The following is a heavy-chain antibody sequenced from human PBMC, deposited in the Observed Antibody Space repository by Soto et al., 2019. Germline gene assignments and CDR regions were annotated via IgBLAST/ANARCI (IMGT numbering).Heavy chain of an antibody. CDR1: GFTFSHTW. J-gene: IGHJ4*02. D-gene: IGHD4-4*01. Sequence: EVQLVESGGGLVKPGGSLRLSCAASGFTFSHTWMNWVRQAPGKGLEWVGRIKSKTDGGTTDYAAPVRGRFTISRDDSENTLYLQMNSLKTEDTAMYYATSDHPDYSILYNFDRWGQGTLVTVYS. V-gene: IGHV3-15*07. CDR3: TSDHPDYSILYNFDR. CDR2: IKSKTDGGTT.